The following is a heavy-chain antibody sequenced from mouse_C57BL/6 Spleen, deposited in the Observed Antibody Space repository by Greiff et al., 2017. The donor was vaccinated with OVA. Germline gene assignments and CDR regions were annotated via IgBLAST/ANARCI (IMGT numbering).Heavy chain of an antibody. V-gene: IGHV1-15*01. CDR2: IDPETGGT. D-gene: IGHD2-1*01. J-gene: IGHJ4*01. CDR3: TRTGSFYGNYEEGAMGY. CDR1: GYTFTDYE. Sequence: QVQLKESGAELVRPGASVTLSCKASGYTFTDYEMHWVKQTPVHGLEWIGAIDPETGGTAYNQKFKGKAILTADKSSSTAYMELRSLTSEDSAVYYCTRTGSFYGNYEEGAMGYWGQGTSVTVSS.